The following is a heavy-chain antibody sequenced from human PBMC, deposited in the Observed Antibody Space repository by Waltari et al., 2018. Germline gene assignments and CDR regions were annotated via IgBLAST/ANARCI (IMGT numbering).Heavy chain of an antibody. D-gene: IGHD3-3*02. J-gene: IGHJ4*02. V-gene: IGHV4-4*07. Sequence: QVQLQESGPGLVKPSDTLSLNCTVPGGSISSYYRSWIRQPAGKGLEWIGRIYTSGSTNYNPSLKSRVTISVDKSKNQFSLKLSSVTAADTAVYYCARGPAFRFDYWGQGTLVTVSS. CDR1: GGSISSYY. CDR2: IYTSGST. CDR3: ARGPAFRFDY.